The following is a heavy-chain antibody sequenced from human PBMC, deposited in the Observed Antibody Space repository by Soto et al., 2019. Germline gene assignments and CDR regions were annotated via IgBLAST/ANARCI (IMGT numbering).Heavy chain of an antibody. CDR2: IYYSGST. J-gene: IGHJ5*02. Sequence: QVQLQESGPGLVKPSQTLSLTCTVSGGSISSGDYYWSWIRQPPGKGLEWIGYIYYSGSTYYNPSLKSRVTISVDTSKNQFSLKLSSVTAADTAVYYCARGGHDSYISLSPFDPWGQGTLVTVSS. D-gene: IGHD2-21*02. CDR3: ARGGHDSYISLSPFDP. V-gene: IGHV4-30-4*01. CDR1: GGSISSGDYY.